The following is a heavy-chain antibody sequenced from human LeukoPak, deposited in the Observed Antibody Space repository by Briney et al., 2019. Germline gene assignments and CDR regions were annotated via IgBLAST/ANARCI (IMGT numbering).Heavy chain of an antibody. V-gene: IGHV3-30*02. CDR1: EFTFSIYS. CDR2: IRYDGRNK. CDR3: AKDYGDSLNWYFDL. J-gene: IGHJ2*01. Sequence: GGSLRLSCAASEFTFSIYSMHWVRQAPGKGLEWVAFIRYDGRNKYYADSVKGRFTISRDNSKNTLYLQMNSLRAEDTAVYYCAKDYGDSLNWYFDLWGRGTLVTVSS. D-gene: IGHD3-10*01.